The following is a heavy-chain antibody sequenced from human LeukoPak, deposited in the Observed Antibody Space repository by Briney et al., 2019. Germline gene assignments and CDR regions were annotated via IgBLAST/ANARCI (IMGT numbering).Heavy chain of an antibody. CDR2: ISSGSSTI. D-gene: IGHD3-10*01. J-gene: IGHJ4*02. Sequence: GGSLRLSCAASGLTFSDYSMNWVRQAPGKGLEWVSYISSGSSTIYYADSAKGRFAISRDNAENSLYLQMNSLRDEDTAVYYCARGGYGSGRRQLDYWGQGTLITVSS. CDR3: ARGGYGSGRRQLDY. CDR1: GLTFSDYS. V-gene: IGHV3-48*02.